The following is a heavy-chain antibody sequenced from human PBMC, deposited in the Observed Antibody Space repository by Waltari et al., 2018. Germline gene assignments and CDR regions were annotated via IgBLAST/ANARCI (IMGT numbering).Heavy chain of an antibody. J-gene: IGHJ4*02. CDR3: ARVLAAGFFDY. Sequence: EVQLVESGGGLVQPGGSLRLSCAASGFTFSSSWMSWVRQAPGKGLEWVANIKQDGSEKYYVDSVKGRFTISRDNAKNSLYLQMNSLRAEDTAVYYCARVLAAGFFDYWGQGTLVTVSS. CDR2: IKQDGSEK. D-gene: IGHD6-13*01. V-gene: IGHV3-7*01. CDR1: GFTFSSSW.